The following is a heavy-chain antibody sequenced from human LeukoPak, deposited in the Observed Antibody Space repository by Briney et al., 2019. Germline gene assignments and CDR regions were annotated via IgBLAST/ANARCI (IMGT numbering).Heavy chain of an antibody. J-gene: IGHJ3*02. D-gene: IGHD2-15*01. CDR3: ARGMVENGSSALDI. Sequence: SGTLSLTCAVSGGSISSSNWWSWVRQPPGKGLEWIGEIYHSGSTNYNPSLKSRVTISVDMSKNHFSLKMSSVTAADTAVYYCARGMVENGSSALDIWGQGTMVTVSS. V-gene: IGHV4-4*02. CDR1: GGSISSSNW. CDR2: IYHSGST.